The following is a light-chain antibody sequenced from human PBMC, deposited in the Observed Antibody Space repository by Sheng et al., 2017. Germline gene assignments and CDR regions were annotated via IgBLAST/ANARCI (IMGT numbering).Light chain of an antibody. CDR1: SSNIGSNT. Sequence: QSVLTQPPSASGTPGQRVTISCSGSSSNIGSNTVNWYQQLPGTAPKLLIYSNNQRPSGVPDRFSGSKSGTSASLAISGLQSEDEADYYCAAWDDSLNVVFGRRDQADR. V-gene: IGLV1-44*01. J-gene: IGLJ2*01. CDR2: SNN. CDR3: AAWDDSLNVV.